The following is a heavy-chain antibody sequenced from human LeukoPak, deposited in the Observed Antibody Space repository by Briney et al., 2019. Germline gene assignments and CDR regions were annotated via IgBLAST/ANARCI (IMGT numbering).Heavy chain of an antibody. V-gene: IGHV3-7*01. J-gene: IGHJ4*02. D-gene: IGHD3-22*01. CDR2: IKQDGSEK. CDR3: ARDYYYDSSGYYGTPVIDYFDY. CDR1: GFTFSSYL. Sequence: GGSLRLSCAASGFTFSSYLMSWVRQAPGKGLEWVANIKQDGSEKYYVDSVKGRFTISRDNAKNSLYLQMNSLRAEDTAVYYCARDYYYDSSGYYGTPVIDYFDYWGQGTLVTVSS.